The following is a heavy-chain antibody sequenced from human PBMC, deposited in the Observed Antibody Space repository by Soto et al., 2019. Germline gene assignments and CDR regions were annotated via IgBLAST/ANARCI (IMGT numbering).Heavy chain of an antibody. CDR1: GGTFSSFG. V-gene: IGHV1-69*13. CDR2: IIPISGTT. CDR3: ARGGPVPTWGYYFDY. D-gene: IGHD3-16*01. J-gene: IGHJ4*02. Sequence: SVKVSCKASGGTFSSFGISWVRQAPGQGLEWMGWIIPISGTTSYAQKFQGGVTITADASRSTVYMELSSLRSEDTAVYYCARGGPVPTWGYYFDYWGQG.